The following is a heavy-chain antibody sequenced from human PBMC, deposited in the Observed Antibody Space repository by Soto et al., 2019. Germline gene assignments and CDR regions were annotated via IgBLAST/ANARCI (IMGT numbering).Heavy chain of an antibody. V-gene: IGHV3-33*01. CDR2: IWHDGSNK. Sequence: SLRLSCAASGFTFSSYGMHWVRQAPGKGLEWVAVIWHDGSNKDYVDSVKGRFNISRDNSKNTLYLQMNSLRADDTAVYYCARDHQDGGYCSGGNCYSIWYAFNIWGQGTMVTVSS. CDR3: ARDHQDGGYCSGGNCYSIWYAFNI. D-gene: IGHD2-15*01. J-gene: IGHJ3*02. CDR1: GFTFSSYG.